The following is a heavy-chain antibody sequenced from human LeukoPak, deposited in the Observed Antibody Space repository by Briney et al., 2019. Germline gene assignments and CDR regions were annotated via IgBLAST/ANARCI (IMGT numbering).Heavy chain of an antibody. CDR1: GYTFTSYG. V-gene: IGHV1-18*04. D-gene: IGHD2-15*01. CDR3: ARSPRSVVVVAATPYDY. CDR2: ISDYNGNT. Sequence: GASVKVSCKASGYTFTSYGISWVRQAPGQGLEWMGWISDYNGNTNYAQKLQGRVTMTTDTSTSTAYMELRSLRSDDTAVYYCARSPRSVVVVAATPYDYWGQGTLVTVSS. J-gene: IGHJ4*02.